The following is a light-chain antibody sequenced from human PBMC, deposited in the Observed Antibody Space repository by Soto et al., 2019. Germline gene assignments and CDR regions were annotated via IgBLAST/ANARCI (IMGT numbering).Light chain of an antibody. CDR2: GAS. CDR3: QQYGTSLLFT. CDR1: QSVSNNY. V-gene: IGKV3-20*01. Sequence: EMVLRQSPGTLSLSPGERATLSCRASQSVSNNYLAWYQQKPGQAPRLLIYGASSRATGIPDRFSGSGSATDFTLTISRLEPEDFAVYYCQQYGTSLLFTFGPGTKVDIK. J-gene: IGKJ3*01.